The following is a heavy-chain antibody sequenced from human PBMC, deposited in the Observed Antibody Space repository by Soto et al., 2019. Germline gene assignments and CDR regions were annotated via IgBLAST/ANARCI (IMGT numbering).Heavy chain of an antibody. CDR1: GFTFSSYG. Sequence: QVQLVESGGGVVQPGRSLRLSCAASGFTFSSYGMHWVRQVPGKGLERVAVISYDGSKKYYADSVKGRFTISRDNSKNTMYLQMNSLRAEDTAVYYCAKIVKDIVLVPAAMGGDIWGQGTMVTVSS. CDR2: ISYDGSKK. V-gene: IGHV3-30*18. J-gene: IGHJ3*02. D-gene: IGHD2-2*01. CDR3: AKIVKDIVLVPAAMGGDI.